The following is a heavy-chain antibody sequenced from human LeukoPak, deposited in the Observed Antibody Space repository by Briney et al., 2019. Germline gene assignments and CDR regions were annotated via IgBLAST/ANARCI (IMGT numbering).Heavy chain of an antibody. Sequence: PSETLSLTCSVSGGSSSSSSYYWGWIRQPPGKGLEWIGSIHDNGSTDYNPSLKSRVTISVDTSKNQFSLKISSVTAADTAVYYCARLSAGHYGCYDYWGQGTLVAVSS. J-gene: IGHJ4*02. V-gene: IGHV4-39*07. CDR2: IHDNGST. CDR1: GGSSSSSSYY. CDR3: ARLSAGHYGCYDY. D-gene: IGHD3-9*01.